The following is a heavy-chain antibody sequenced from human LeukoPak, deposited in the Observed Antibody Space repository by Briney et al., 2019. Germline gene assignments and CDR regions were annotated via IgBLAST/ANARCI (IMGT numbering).Heavy chain of an antibody. Sequence: GGSLRLSCAASGFTFSDYYMSWIRQAPGKGLEWVSYISSSGSTIYYADSVKGRFTISRDNAKNSLYLQTNSLRAEDTAVYYCARKGSGSYYNAYFDYWGQGTLVTVSS. J-gene: IGHJ4*02. D-gene: IGHD3-10*01. CDR2: ISSSGSTI. CDR1: GFTFSDYY. V-gene: IGHV3-11*01. CDR3: ARKGSGSYYNAYFDY.